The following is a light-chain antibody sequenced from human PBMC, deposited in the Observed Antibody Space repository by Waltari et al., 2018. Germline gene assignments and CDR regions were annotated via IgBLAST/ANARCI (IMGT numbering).Light chain of an antibody. CDR1: QGISSY. V-gene: IGKV1-8*01. Sequence: AIRMTQSPSSRSASTGDRVTITCRASQGISSYLAWDQQKPGKAPKPLIYAASTLQSGVPSRFSGSGSGTDFTLTISCLQSEDFATYYCQQYYSYPPLTFGGGTKVEIK. CDR2: AAS. CDR3: QQYYSYPPLT. J-gene: IGKJ4*01.